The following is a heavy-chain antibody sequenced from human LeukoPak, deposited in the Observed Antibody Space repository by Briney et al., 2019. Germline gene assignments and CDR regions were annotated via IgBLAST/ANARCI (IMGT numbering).Heavy chain of an antibody. D-gene: IGHD3-22*01. Sequence: ASVKVSCKASGYTFTSYDINWVRQATGQGLERMGWMNPNSGNTGYAQKFQGRVTMTRNTSISTAYMELSSLRSEDTAVYYCARGLPGYYDSSGNAYGMDVWGQGTTVTVSS. CDR3: ARGLPGYYDSSGNAYGMDV. J-gene: IGHJ6*02. V-gene: IGHV1-8*01. CDR1: GYTFTSYD. CDR2: MNPNSGNT.